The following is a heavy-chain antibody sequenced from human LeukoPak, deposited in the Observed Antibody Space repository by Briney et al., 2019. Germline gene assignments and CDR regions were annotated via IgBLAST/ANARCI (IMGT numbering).Heavy chain of an antibody. J-gene: IGHJ4*02. CDR1: GFTFSSYA. CDR3: AKGYYDYVWGSYYFDY. V-gene: IGHV3-23*01. D-gene: IGHD3-16*01. Sequence: GGSLRLSCAASGFTFSSYAMSWVRQAPGKGLEWVSAISGSGGSTYYADSVKGRFTISRDNSRDTLYLQMNSLKAEDTAVYYCAKGYYDYVWGSYYFDYWGQGTLVTVSS. CDR2: ISGSGGST.